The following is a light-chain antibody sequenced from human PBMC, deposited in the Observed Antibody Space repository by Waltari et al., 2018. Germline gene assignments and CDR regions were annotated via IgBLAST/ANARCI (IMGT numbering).Light chain of an antibody. Sequence: QSALTQPASVSGSPGQSITISCTRTSSDVGCYNLVSWYQQHPGKAPKLMIYEGSKRPLGVSNRFSGSKSGNTASLTISGLQAEDEADYYCCSYAGSSTFAVFGGGTKLTVL. CDR3: CSYAGSSTFAV. CDR2: EGS. J-gene: IGLJ3*02. V-gene: IGLV2-23*03. CDR1: SSDVGCYNL.